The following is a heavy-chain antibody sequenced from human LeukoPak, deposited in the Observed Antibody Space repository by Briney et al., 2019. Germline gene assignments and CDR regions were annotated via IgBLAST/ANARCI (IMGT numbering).Heavy chain of an antibody. CDR1: GYTFTTDW. CDR2: VYPGDSDT. J-gene: IGHJ5*02. CDR3: ARRSTTSRGSFDP. V-gene: IGHV5-51*01. D-gene: IGHD2-2*01. Sequence: GESLKISCKASGYTFTTDWIGWGRQMPGKGLGWRGIVYPGDSDTRYSPSFQGQVTISADKSISPAYLQWSTLKASDTAIYYCARRSTTSRGSFDPWGQGTLVTVSS.